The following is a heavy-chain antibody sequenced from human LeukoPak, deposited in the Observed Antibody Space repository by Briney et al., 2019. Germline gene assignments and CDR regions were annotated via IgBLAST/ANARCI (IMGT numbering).Heavy chain of an antibody. D-gene: IGHD2-2*01. CDR1: GGTFSSYA. V-gene: IGHV1-69*13. J-gene: IGHJ4*02. Sequence: SVKVSCKASGGTFSSYAISWVRQAPGQGLEWMGGIIPIFGTANYAQKFQGRVTITADESTSTAYMELSSLRSEDMAVYYCARGRAQYQLLRFDYWGQGTLVTVSS. CDR3: ARGRAQYQLLRFDY. CDR2: IIPIFGTA.